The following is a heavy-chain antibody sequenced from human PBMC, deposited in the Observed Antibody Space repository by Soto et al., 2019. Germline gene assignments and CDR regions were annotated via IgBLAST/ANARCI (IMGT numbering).Heavy chain of an antibody. J-gene: IGHJ4*02. V-gene: IGHV3-15*01. CDR1: GFTFSNAW. CDR2: IKSKTDGGTT. CDR3: TTDVNSSSWYYFDY. Sequence: GGSLRLSCAASGFTFSNAWMSWVRQAPGKGLEWVGRIKSKTDGGTTDYAAPVKGRFTISRDDSKNTLYLQMNSLKTEDTAVYYCTTDVNSSSWYYFDYWGQGTLVTVSS. D-gene: IGHD6-13*01.